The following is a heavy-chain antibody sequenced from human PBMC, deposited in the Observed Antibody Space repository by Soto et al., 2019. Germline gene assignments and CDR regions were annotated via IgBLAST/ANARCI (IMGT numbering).Heavy chain of an antibody. V-gene: IGHV4-59*01. CDR2: INYSGSI. J-gene: IGHJ6*02. D-gene: IGHD3-10*01. CDR3: ARDPGFGDYYYSGMDV. Sequence: QVQLQESGPGLVKPSETLSLTCTVSGGSISTYYWSWIRQPPGKGLEWIGYINYSGSINYNPSLKSRVTISVDTSKNQFSLRLSSVTAADTAVYYCARDPGFGDYYYSGMDVWGQGTTVTVSS. CDR1: GGSISTYY.